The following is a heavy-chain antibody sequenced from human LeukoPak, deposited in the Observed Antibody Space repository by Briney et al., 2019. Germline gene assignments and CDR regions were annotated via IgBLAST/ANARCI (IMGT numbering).Heavy chain of an antibody. CDR3: ARGNQQLPRSTPDC. V-gene: IGHV3-74*01. Sequence: GGSLRLSCAVSGFTFSSSWMHWVRQAPGKGLVWVSHIKTDGSTTAYADSVKGRFTISRDNAKNTLYLQMNSLRAEDTGVYYYARGNQQLPRSTPDCWGQGTLVTVSS. CDR1: GFTFSSSW. D-gene: IGHD2-2*01. J-gene: IGHJ4*02. CDR2: IKTDGSTT.